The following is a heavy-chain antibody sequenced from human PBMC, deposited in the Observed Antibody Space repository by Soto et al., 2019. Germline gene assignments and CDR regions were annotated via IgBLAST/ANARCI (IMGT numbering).Heavy chain of an antibody. V-gene: IGHV3-30*18. Sequence: PGGSRRLAWAASGFTFSSYGMQRERQAPGKELEWVAVISYDGSNKYYADSVKGRFTISRDNSKNTLYLQMNSLRAEDTAVYYCAKTLRMYSSSSGFDYWGQGTLVTVSS. D-gene: IGHD6-6*01. CDR1: GFTFSSYG. CDR3: AKTLRMYSSSSGFDY. J-gene: IGHJ4*02. CDR2: ISYDGSNK.